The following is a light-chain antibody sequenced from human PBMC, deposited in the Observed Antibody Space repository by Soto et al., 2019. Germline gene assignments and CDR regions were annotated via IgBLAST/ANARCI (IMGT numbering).Light chain of an antibody. J-gene: IGLJ2*01. Sequence: QSVLTQPPSASGTPGQMVTISCSGSSSKIGSNYVYWYQQVPGTAPKLLIYSSNQRPSGVPDRFSGSKSGTSASLAISGLRSEDEADYYCASWDDSLSAGIFGGGTKLTVL. CDR3: ASWDDSLSAGI. CDR1: SSKIGSNY. CDR2: SSN. V-gene: IGLV1-47*02.